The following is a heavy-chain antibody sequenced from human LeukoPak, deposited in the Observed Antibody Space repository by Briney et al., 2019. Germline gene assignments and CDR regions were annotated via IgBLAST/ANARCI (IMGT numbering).Heavy chain of an antibody. CDR1: GGSVSRGSYY. CDR2: IYYSGST. Sequence: SETLSLTCTVSGGSVSRGSYYWSWIRQPPGKGLEWIGYIYYSGSTNYNPSLKSRVTISVDTSKNRFSLKLSSVTAADTAVYYCGSYSNHWFDPWGQGTLVTVSS. CDR3: GSYSNHWFDP. J-gene: IGHJ5*02. D-gene: IGHD2-15*01. V-gene: IGHV4-61*01.